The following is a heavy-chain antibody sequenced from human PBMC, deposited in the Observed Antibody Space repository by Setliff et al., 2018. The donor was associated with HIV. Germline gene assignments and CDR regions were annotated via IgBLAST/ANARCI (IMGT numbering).Heavy chain of an antibody. CDR1: GGSISSYY. J-gene: IGHJ3*02. CDR2: IYTSGGT. V-gene: IGHV4-4*07. CDR3: ARLWGSAQAFDI. D-gene: IGHD7-27*01. Sequence: SETLSLTCTVSGGSISSYYWSWIRQPAGKGLEWIGRIYTSGGTKYNPSLKSRVTMSIDTSKNQFSLKLSSLTAADTAVYYCARLWGSAQAFDIWGQGTMVTV.